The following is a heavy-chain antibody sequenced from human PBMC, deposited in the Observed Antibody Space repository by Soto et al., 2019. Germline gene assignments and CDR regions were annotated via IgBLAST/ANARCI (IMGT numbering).Heavy chain of an antibody. Sequence: QVQLVQSGAEVKKPGASVKVSCKASGYTFTSYYMHWVRQAPGQGLEWMGIINPSGGSTSYAQKFQGRVTMTRDTSTSTVYMELSSLRSEDTAVYYWARYAIAAATGPRFDHWGQGTLVTVSS. CDR2: INPSGGST. CDR1: GYTFTSYY. CDR3: ARYAIAAATGPRFDH. J-gene: IGHJ4*02. D-gene: IGHD6-13*01. V-gene: IGHV1-46*01.